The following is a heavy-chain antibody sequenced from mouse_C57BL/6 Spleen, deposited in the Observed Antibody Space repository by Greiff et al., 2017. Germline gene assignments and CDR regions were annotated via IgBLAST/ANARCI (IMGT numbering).Heavy chain of an antibody. J-gene: IGHJ4*01. CDR2: IWSDGST. D-gene: IGHD2-4*01. V-gene: IGHV2-6-1*01. Sequence: VQVVESGPGLVAPSQSLSITCTVSGFSLTSYGVHWVRQPPGKGLEWLVVIWSDGSTTYNSALKSRLSISKDNSKSQVFLKMNSLQTDDTAMYYCARQVIYYDYGYYAMDYWGQGTSVTVSS. CDR3: ARQVIYYDYGYYAMDY. CDR1: GFSLTSYG.